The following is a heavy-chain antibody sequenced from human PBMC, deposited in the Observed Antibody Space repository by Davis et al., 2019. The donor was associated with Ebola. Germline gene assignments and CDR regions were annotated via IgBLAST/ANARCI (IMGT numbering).Heavy chain of an antibody. V-gene: IGHV3-21*04. CDR1: GFTFSSYS. Sequence: GGSLRLSCAASGFTFSSYSMNWVRQAPGKGLEWVSSISSSSSYIYYADSVKGRFTISRDNSKNTLYLQMNSLRAEDTAVYYCAKDMCSSGWYWDYWGQGTLVTVSS. CDR3: AKDMCSSGWYWDY. CDR2: ISSSSSYI. J-gene: IGHJ4*02. D-gene: IGHD6-19*01.